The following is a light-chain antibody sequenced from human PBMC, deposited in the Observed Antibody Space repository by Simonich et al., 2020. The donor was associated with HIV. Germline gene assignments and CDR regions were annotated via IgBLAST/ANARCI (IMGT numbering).Light chain of an antibody. CDR3: QSYDSSLSAL. J-gene: IGLJ2*01. CDR2: GNR. CDR1: SSNIGAGYD. Sequence: QSVLTQPPSVSGAPGQRVTISCTGSSSNIGAGYDVHWYLQLPGTAPKLLMYGNRQRPSGVPDRFSGSKSGTSASLAITGLQAEDEADYYCQSYDSSLSALFGGGTKLTVL. V-gene: IGLV1-40*01.